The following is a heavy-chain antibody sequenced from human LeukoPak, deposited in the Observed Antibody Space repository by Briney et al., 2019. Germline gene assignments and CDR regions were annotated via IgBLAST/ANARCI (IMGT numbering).Heavy chain of an antibody. CDR3: ARDGVNCGGDCYLRRGWFDP. CDR1: GYTFTSYA. V-gene: IGHV7-4-1*02. CDR2: INTNTGNP. Sequence: ASVKVSCKASGYTFTSYAMNWVRQAPGQGLEWMGWINTNTGNPTYAQGFTGRFVFSLDTSVSTAYLQISSLKAEDTAVYYCARDGVNCGGDCYLRRGWFDPWGQGTLVTVSS. D-gene: IGHD2-21*02. J-gene: IGHJ5*02.